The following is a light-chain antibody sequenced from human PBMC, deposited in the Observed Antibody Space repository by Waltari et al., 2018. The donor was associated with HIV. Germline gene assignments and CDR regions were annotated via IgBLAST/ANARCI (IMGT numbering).Light chain of an antibody. Sequence: DIQLTQSPSTLSASVGDRVIITCRASQSVDNWLAWYQHKSGKAPRLLIYKTSILEYGLPSTFSGSGFGTEFTLTISSLQPDDFATYYCQQYNSDFPTFGQGTTLEI. V-gene: IGKV1-5*03. CDR2: KTS. J-gene: IGKJ2*01. CDR3: QQYNSDFPT. CDR1: QSVDNW.